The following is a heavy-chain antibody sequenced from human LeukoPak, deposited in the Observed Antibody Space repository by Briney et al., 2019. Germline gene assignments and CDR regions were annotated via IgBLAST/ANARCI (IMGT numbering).Heavy chain of an antibody. CDR2: IKPDGSDK. CDR3: ARDYSDILTGYSPLDY. D-gene: IGHD3-9*01. V-gene: IGHV3-7*01. J-gene: IGHJ4*02. Sequence: GGSLRLSCTASGFTFSNFWMSWVRQAPGKGLEWVANIKPDGSDKYYVDSMEGRFTISRDNAKNSLYLQMNSLRAEDTAVYYCARDYSDILTGYSPLDYWGQGALVTVSS. CDR1: GFTFSNFW.